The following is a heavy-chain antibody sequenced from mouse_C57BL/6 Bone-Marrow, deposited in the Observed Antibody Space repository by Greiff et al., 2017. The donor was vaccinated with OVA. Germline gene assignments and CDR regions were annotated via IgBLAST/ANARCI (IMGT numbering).Heavy chain of an antibody. V-gene: IGHV1-55*01. CDR3: ARWGYGSSYPFAY. CDR2: IYPGSGST. Sequence: VQLQQPGAELVKPGASVKMSCKASGYTFTSYWITWVKQRPGQGLEWIGDIYPGSGSTNYNEKFKSKATLTVDTSSSTAYMQLSSLTSEDSAVYYCARWGYGSSYPFAYWGQGTLVTVSA. CDR1: GYTFTSYW. D-gene: IGHD1-1*01. J-gene: IGHJ3*01.